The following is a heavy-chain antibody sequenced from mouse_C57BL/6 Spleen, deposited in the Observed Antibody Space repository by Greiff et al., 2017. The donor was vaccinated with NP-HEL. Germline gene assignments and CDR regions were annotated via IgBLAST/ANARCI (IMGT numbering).Heavy chain of an antibody. CDR1: GFTFSSYA. Sequence: EVKLMESGDGLVKPGASLKLSCAASGFTFSSYAMPWVRQTPGKRLEWVAYISSGGGYIYYADTVKGRFTISRDNTRNTLYLRMSSLKSEDTDMYDCTRELGRGAMDYWGQGTSVTVSS. CDR3: TRELGRGAMDY. V-gene: IGHV5-9-1*02. J-gene: IGHJ4*01. D-gene: IGHD4-1*01. CDR2: ISSGGGYI.